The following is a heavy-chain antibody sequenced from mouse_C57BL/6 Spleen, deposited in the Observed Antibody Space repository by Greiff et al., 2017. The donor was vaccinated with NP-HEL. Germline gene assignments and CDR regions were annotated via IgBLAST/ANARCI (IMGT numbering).Heavy chain of an antibody. CDR2: INPSNGGT. J-gene: IGHJ2*01. V-gene: IGHV1-53*01. D-gene: IGHD2-3*01. CDR1: GYTFTSYW. CDR3: ARGGGRWFSFDY. Sequence: QVHVKQSGTELVKPGASVKLSCKASGYTFTSYWMHWVKQRPGQGLEWIGNINPSNGGTNYNEKFKSKATLTVDKSSSTAYMQLSSLTSEDSAVYYCARGGGRWFSFDYWGQGTTLTVSS.